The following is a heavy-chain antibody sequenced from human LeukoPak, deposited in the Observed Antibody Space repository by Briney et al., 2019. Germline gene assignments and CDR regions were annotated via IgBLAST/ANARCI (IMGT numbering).Heavy chain of an antibody. Sequence: GGSLRLSCAASGFTFSSYSMNWVRQVPGKGLEWVSVIYSGGSTYYADSVKGRFTISRDNSKNTLYPQMNSLRAEDTAVYYCAREDYGDYGWGQGTLVTVSS. D-gene: IGHD4-17*01. CDR3: AREDYGDYG. CDR2: IYSGGST. CDR1: GFTFSSYS. V-gene: IGHV3-53*01. J-gene: IGHJ4*02.